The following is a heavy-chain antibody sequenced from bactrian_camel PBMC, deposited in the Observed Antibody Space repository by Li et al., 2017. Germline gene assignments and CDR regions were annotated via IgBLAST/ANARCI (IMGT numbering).Heavy chain of an antibody. J-gene: IGHJ4*01. Sequence: QVQLVESGGGSVQTGGSLRLSCVVSGHSRGSNCVGWYRLPPGRAPAEREGIAAIRRSGGETWYAGSVKGRFTISQDSARNTVYLQMNNLQPEDTATYYCAADPRRISCSEGHVGDVTSYRHWAQGTQVTVS. CDR1: GHSRGSNC. CDR3: AADPRRISCSEGHVGDVTSYRH. CDR2: IRRSGGET. V-gene: IGHV3-3*01. D-gene: IGHD4*01.